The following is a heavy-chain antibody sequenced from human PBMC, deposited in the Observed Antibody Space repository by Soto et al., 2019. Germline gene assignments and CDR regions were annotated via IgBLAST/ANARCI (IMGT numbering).Heavy chain of an antibody. CDR1: GYGFTTYG. J-gene: IGHJ4*02. CDR3: ARGRYGDY. V-gene: IGHV1-18*01. D-gene: IGHD1-1*01. CDR2: ISAHNGNT. Sequence: QIHLVQSGAEVKKPGASVKVSCKGSGYGFTTYGITWVRQAPGQGLEWMAWISAHNGNTNYAQKLQGRVTVTRDTSKGTAYMELRSLRSDDTAVYYCARGRYGDYWGQGALVTVSS.